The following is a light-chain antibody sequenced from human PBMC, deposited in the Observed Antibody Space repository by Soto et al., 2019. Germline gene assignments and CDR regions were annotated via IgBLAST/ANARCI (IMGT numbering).Light chain of an antibody. Sequence: DIQMTQSPSTLSAFVGDRVTITCRASQSVSSSLAWYQQKPGKAPKLLIYDPSTLESGVPSRFSGSGYGTEFTLTINSLQPGDFATYYCQQYESFSPYTFGQGTRLEI. CDR1: QSVSSS. V-gene: IGKV1-5*01. CDR2: DPS. J-gene: IGKJ2*01. CDR3: QQYESFSPYT.